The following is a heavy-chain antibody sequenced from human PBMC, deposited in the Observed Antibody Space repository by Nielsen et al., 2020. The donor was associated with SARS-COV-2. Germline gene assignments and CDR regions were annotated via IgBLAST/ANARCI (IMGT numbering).Heavy chain of an antibody. Sequence: GESLKISCAASGFTFSSYSMNWVRQAPGKGLEWVSSISSSSSYIYYADSVKGRFTISRDNAKNSLYLQMNSLRAEDTAVYYCAKLTGSGGYWGQGTLVTVSS. CDR1: GFTFSSYS. V-gene: IGHV3-21*04. J-gene: IGHJ4*02. CDR3: AKLTGSGGY. CDR2: ISSSSSYI. D-gene: IGHD6-19*01.